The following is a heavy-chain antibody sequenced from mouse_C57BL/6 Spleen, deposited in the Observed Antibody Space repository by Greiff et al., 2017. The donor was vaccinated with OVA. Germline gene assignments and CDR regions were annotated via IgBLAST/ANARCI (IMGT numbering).Heavy chain of an antibody. CDR2: ISSGSSTI. Sequence: EVKLVESGGGLVKPGRSLKLSCAASGFTFSDYGMHWVRQAPEKGLEWVAYISSGSSTIYYAYTVKGRFTISRYNAKHTLFLQMTSLRSEDTAMYYCARGYYGSSPLDYWGQGTTLTVSS. V-gene: IGHV5-17*01. CDR1: GFTFSDYG. D-gene: IGHD1-1*01. CDR3: ARGYYGSSPLDY. J-gene: IGHJ2*01.